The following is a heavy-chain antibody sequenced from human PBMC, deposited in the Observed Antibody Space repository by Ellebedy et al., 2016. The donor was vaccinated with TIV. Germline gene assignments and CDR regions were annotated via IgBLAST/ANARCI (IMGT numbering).Heavy chain of an antibody. CDR3: ASYSCTGGSCPRTFDY. D-gene: IGHD2-15*01. CDR2: ISYSGST. Sequence: MPSETLSLTCTVSGGSISSYFWTWIRQPPGKGLEWIGYISYSGSTNYNPSLKSRVTISVDTSKNQFSLKLSSVTAADTAVYYCASYSCTGGSCPRTFDYWGQGTLVTVSS. J-gene: IGHJ4*02. CDR1: GGSISSYF. V-gene: IGHV4-59*01.